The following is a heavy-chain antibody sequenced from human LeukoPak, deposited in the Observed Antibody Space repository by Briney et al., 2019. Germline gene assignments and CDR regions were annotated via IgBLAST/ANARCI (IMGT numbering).Heavy chain of an antibody. CDR1: GFTFSSYG. Sequence: GGSLRLSCAASGFTFSSYGMSWVRQAPGKGLEWVSAISGSGGSTYYADSVKGRFTISRDNSKNTLYLQMNSLRAEDTAVYYCAKDSLGDYVLGHYFDCWGQGTLVTVSS. V-gene: IGHV3-23*01. CDR3: AKDSLGDYVLGHYFDC. D-gene: IGHD4-17*01. CDR2: ISGSGGST. J-gene: IGHJ4*02.